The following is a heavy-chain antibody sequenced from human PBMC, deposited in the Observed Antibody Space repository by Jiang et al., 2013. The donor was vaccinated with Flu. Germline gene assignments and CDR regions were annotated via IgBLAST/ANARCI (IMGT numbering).Heavy chain of an antibody. CDR3: ARDAAVAGWGDAFDI. V-gene: IGHV3-48*02. D-gene: IGHD6-19*01. CDR2: ISSRSGGTK. J-gene: IGHJ3*02. Sequence: QLVESGGGFVXPGGSLRLSCAASGFTFSTYAMNWVRQAPGQGLEWVSYISSRSGGTKNYADSVKGRFTISRDNARNSLYLHMNSLRDEDTAVYYCARDAAVAGWGDAFDIWGQGTMVTISS. CDR1: GFTFSTYA.